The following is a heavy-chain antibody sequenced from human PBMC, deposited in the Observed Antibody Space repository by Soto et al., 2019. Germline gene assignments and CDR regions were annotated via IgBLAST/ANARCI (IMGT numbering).Heavy chain of an antibody. CDR3: AISPMGAIDP. CDR2: INSDGSSI. CDR1: GLTFTSYW. J-gene: IGHJ5*02. D-gene: IGHD3-3*01. Sequence: HPGGSLRLSCAASGLTFTSYWMHWVRQAPGKGLVWVSRINSDGSSISYADSVKGRFTISRDKAKNTLYLQMDSLSAEDTAVYYCAISPMGAIDPWVQGPLGTVSS. V-gene: IGHV3-74*01.